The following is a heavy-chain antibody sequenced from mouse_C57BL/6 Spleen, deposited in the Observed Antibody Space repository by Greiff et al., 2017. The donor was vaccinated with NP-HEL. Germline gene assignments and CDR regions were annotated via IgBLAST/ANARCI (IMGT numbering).Heavy chain of an antibody. CDR1: GFTFSDYY. V-gene: IGHV5-16*01. Sequence: EVKLMESEGGLVQPGSSMKLSCTASGFTFSDYYMAWVRQVPEKGLEWVANINYDGSSTYYLDSLKSRFIISRDNAKNILYLQMSSLKSEDTATDYCARGRPSYYGNLGYAMDYWGQGTSVTVSS. D-gene: IGHD2-1*01. J-gene: IGHJ4*01. CDR2: INYDGSST. CDR3: ARGRPSYYGNLGYAMDY.